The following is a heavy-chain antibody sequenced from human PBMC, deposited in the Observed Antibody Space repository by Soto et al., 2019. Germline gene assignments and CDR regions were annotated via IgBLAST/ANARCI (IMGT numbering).Heavy chain of an antibody. CDR2: IIPIFGTA. D-gene: IGHD5-12*01. CDR3: AELGSGYEFDY. V-gene: IGHV1-69*13. J-gene: IGHJ4*02. CDR1: GGTFSSYA. Sequence: GASVKVSCKASGGTFSSYAISWVRQAPGQGLEWMGGIIPIFGTANYAQKFQGRVTITADESTSTAYMELSSLRSEDTAVYYCAELGSGYEFDYWGQGTLVTVSS.